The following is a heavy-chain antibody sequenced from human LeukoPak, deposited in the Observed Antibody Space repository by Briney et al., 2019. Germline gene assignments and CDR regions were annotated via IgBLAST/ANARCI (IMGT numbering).Heavy chain of an antibody. CDR3: ARVTGLGNNTFDY. J-gene: IGHJ4*02. CDR2: IYPGDSDK. Sequence: GESLKISCKGSGYSFTSYWIGWVRQMPGKGLEWMGIIYPGDSDKRYSTFFQGQVNIPADKSISPASLQCSSLKASAPAMFYCARVTGLGNNTFDYSGERAQVSASS. CDR1: GYSFTSYW. D-gene: IGHD1-20*01. V-gene: IGHV5-51*01.